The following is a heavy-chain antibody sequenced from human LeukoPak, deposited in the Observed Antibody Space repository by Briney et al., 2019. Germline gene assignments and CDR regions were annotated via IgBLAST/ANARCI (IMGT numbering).Heavy chain of an antibody. J-gene: IGHJ6*03. CDR3: ARVSRIVPAAMLDYYYYMDV. D-gene: IGHD2-2*01. CDR2: IYTSGST. CDR1: GGSISSGSYY. Sequence: SETLSLTCTVSGGSISSGSYYWSWIRQPAGKGLEWIGRIYTSGSTYYNPSLKSRVTISVDTSKNQFSLKLSSVTAADTAVYYCARVSRIVPAAMLDYYYYMDVWGKGTTVTVSS. V-gene: IGHV4-61*02.